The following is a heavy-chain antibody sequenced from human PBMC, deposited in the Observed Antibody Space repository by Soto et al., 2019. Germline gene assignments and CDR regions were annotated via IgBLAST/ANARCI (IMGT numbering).Heavy chain of an antibody. V-gene: IGHV1-69*13. CDR1: GGTFSSYA. D-gene: IGHD3-22*01. J-gene: IGHJ5*02. CDR2: IIPIFGTA. Sequence: SVKVSCKASGGTFSSYAISWVRQAPGQGLEWMGGIIPIFGTANYAQKFQGRVTITADESTSTAYMELSSLRSEDTAVYYCARPTRYYYDSSGQSAWFDPWGQRTLVTVSS. CDR3: ARPTRYYYDSSGQSAWFDP.